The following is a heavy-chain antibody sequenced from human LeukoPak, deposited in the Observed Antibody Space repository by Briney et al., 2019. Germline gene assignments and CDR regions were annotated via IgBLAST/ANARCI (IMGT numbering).Heavy chain of an antibody. J-gene: IGHJ5*02. CDR3: ARDSSHWGSDWFDP. CDR1: GDSVSSNSAA. D-gene: IGHD7-27*01. V-gene: IGHV6-1*01. Sequence: SQTLSLTCAVSGDSVSSNSAAWNWIRQSPSRGLEWLRRTYYRSKWYNDYAVSVKSRITINPDTSKNQLSLQLNSVTPEDAAVYYCARDSSHWGSDWFDPWGQGTLVTVSS. CDR2: TYYRSKWYN.